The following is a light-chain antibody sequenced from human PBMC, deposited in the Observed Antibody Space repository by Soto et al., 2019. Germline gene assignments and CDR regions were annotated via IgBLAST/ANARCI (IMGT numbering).Light chain of an antibody. CDR3: CSYAGSSTHVV. J-gene: IGLJ2*01. CDR1: SSDVGSYNL. CDR2: EGS. Sequence: QSALTQPASVSGSPGQSITISCTGTSSDVGSYNLVSWYQQHRGKAPTLMIDEGSKRPSGVSNRFSGSKSGNTASLTISGLQAADEADYYCCSYAGSSTHVVFGGGTQLTVL. V-gene: IGLV2-23*01.